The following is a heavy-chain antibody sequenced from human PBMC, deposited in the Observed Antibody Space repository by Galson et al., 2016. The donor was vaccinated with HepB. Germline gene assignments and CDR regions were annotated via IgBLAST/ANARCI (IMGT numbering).Heavy chain of an antibody. CDR1: GSSFSSYW. J-gene: IGHJ2*01. CDR2: TFPGDSYT. D-gene: IGHD2-8*01. V-gene: IGHV5-51*01. Sequence: QSGAEVKKPGESLKISCKGSGSSFSSYWIGWVRQMPGKGLEWMGITFPGDSYTRYSPSFQGQVTVSADKSINTAYLQWSSLKASDAAMYYCARRSVSYWYFDLWGRGTLVTVSS. CDR3: ARRSVSYWYFDL.